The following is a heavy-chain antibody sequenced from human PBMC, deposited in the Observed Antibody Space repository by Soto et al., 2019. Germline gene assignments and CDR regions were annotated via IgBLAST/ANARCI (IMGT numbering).Heavy chain of an antibody. CDR1: GYTFTSYD. CDR2: MNPNSGNT. Sequence: ASVKVSCKASGYTFTSYDINWVRQATGQGLEWMGWMNPNSGNTGYAQKFQGRVTMTRNTSISTAYMELSSLRSEDTAVYYCARGLRGYSSSWYSGYSYYCYMXVWGKGTTFTVSS. D-gene: IGHD6-13*01. CDR3: ARGLRGYSSSWYSGYSYYCYMXV. J-gene: IGHJ6*03. V-gene: IGHV1-8*01.